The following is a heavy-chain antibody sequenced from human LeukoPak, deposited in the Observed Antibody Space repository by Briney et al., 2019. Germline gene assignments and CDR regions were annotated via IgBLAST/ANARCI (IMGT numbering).Heavy chain of an antibody. J-gene: IGHJ4*02. CDR1: GFTFSSYA. V-gene: IGHV3-30-3*01. CDR2: ISYDGSNK. D-gene: IGHD3-22*01. CDR3: ARGRDSSGYYYLFDY. Sequence: GGSLRLSCAASGFTFSSYAMHWVRQAPGKGLEWVAVISYDGSNKYYADSVKGRFPIYRDNSKNTLYLQMNSLRAEDTAVYYCARGRDSSGYYYLFDYWGQGTLVTVSS.